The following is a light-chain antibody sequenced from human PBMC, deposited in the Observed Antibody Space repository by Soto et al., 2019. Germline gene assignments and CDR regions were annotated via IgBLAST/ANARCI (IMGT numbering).Light chain of an antibody. CDR2: DVN. V-gene: IGLV2-11*01. J-gene: IGLJ1*01. Sequence: QSVLTQPRSVSGSPGQSVTISCTGTSSDVGGYNYVSWYQQHPGKAPKLMIYDVNKRPSGVPVRFSGSKSDNTASLTISELQAEDEADYYCCSYAGSSTYVFGTGTKVTVL. CDR1: SSDVGGYNY. CDR3: CSYAGSSTYV.